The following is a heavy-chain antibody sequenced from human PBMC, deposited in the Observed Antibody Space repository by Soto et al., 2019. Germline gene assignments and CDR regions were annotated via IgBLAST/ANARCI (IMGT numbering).Heavy chain of an antibody. CDR2: IYHSGST. V-gene: IGHV4-38-2*01. D-gene: IGHD3-16*02. CDR1: GYSISSGYY. J-gene: IGHJ4*02. CDR3: ARGNYDYVWGSYRSNYFDY. Sequence: PSETLSLTCAVSGYSISSGYYWGWIRQPPGKGLEWIGSIYHSGSTYYNPSLKSRVTISVDTSKNQFSLKLSSVTAADRAVYYCARGNYDYVWGSYRSNYFDYWGQGTLVTVSS.